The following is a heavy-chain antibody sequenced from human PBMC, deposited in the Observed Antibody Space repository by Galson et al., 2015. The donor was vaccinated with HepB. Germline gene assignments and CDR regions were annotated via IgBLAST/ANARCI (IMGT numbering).Heavy chain of an antibody. CDR2: MNQDGSVK. Sequence: SLRLSCAASGFTFSQSWMTWVRQPPGKGLEWVANMNQDGSVKNYVDPVKGRFTISRGNAKNSLYLQMNSLRDEDTAMYYCARGHYGMDVWGQGTTVTVSS. V-gene: IGHV3-7*03. CDR1: GFTFSQSW. CDR3: ARGHYGMDV. J-gene: IGHJ6*02.